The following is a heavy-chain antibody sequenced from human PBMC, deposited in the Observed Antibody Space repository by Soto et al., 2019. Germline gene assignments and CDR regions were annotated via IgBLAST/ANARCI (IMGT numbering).Heavy chain of an antibody. CDR1: GYTFTSYA. J-gene: IGHJ4*02. CDR3: ARNRKLTGDFDY. CDR2: IDAGSGNT. V-gene: IGHV1-3*01. D-gene: IGHD7-27*01. Sequence: GASVKVSCKASGYTFTSYALHWVRQAPGQKLEWMGWIDAGSGNTKYSQKFQDRVTIARDTSATTAYMELSSLTFGDTAVYYCARNRKLTGDFDYWGQGTLVTLSS.